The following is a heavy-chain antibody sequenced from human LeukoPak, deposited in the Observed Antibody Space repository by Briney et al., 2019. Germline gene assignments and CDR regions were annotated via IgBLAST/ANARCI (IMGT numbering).Heavy chain of an antibody. CDR2: ISGSGGST. V-gene: IGHV3-23*01. CDR1: GFTFSSYA. CDR3: AKDRLRIAVAGTFDP. Sequence: GGSLRLSCAASGFTFSSYAMSWVRQAPGKGLEWVSAISGSGGSTYYADSVKGRFTISRDNSKNTLYLQMNSLRAGDTAVYYCAKDRLRIAVAGTFDPWGQGTLVTVSS. J-gene: IGHJ5*02. D-gene: IGHD6-19*01.